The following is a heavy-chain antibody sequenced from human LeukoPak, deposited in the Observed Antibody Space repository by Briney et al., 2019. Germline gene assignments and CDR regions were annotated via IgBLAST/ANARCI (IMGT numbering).Heavy chain of an antibody. V-gene: IGHV4-39*01. CDR2: IYYSGST. CDR3: ARQPKLYYYYYYMDV. J-gene: IGHJ6*03. Sequence: SETLSLTFTVSGGSISSSSYYWGWIRQPPGKGLEWIGSIYYSGSTYYNPSLKSRVTISVDTSKNQFSLKLSSVTAADTAVYYCARQPKLYYYYYYMDVWGKGTTVTVSS. CDR1: GGSISSSSYY.